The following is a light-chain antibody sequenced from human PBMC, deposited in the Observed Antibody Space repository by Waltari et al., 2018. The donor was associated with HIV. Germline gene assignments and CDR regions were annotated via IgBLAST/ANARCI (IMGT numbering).Light chain of an antibody. CDR2: DQS. CDR3: GTWDSSLNAGV. CDR1: SSNIENNY. Sequence: QSVLTQPPSVSAAPGQMVTISCSGSSSNIENNYVSWYQQLPGTAPKLLIYDQSRRPSGIPDRFSGSKSGSTATLDIAGLQTGDEADYYCGTWDSSLNAGVFGTGTRVTVL. V-gene: IGLV1-51*01. J-gene: IGLJ1*01.